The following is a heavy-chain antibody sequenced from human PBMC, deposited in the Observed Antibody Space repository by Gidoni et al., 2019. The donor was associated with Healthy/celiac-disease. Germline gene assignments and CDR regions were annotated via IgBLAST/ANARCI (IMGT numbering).Heavy chain of an antibody. D-gene: IGHD6-13*01. CDR2: ISYDGSNK. V-gene: IGHV3-30*18. CDR3: AKVGSAGSSHKGGFDY. J-gene: IGHJ4*02. Sequence: QVQLVESGGGVVQPGRSLRLSCAASGFTFSSYGMHRVRQAPGKGLEWVAVISYDGSNKYYADSVKGRFTISRDNSKNTLYLQMNSLRAEDTAVYYCAKVGSAGSSHKGGFDYWGQGTLVTVSS. CDR1: GFTFSSYG.